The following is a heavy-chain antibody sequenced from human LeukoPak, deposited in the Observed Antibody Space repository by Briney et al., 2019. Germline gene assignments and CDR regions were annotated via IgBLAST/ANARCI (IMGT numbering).Heavy chain of an antibody. CDR1: GFTFSSYA. V-gene: IGHV3-30-3*01. CDR2: ISYDGSNK. J-gene: IGHJ6*02. Sequence: GGSLRLSCAASGFTFSSYAMHWVRQAPGKGLEWVAVISYDGSNKYYADSVKGRFTISRDNSKNTLYLQMSSLRAEDTAVYYCAREGGPYSTLLIYYYYGMDVWGQGTTVTVSS. D-gene: IGHD6-13*01. CDR3: AREGGPYSTLLIYYYYGMDV.